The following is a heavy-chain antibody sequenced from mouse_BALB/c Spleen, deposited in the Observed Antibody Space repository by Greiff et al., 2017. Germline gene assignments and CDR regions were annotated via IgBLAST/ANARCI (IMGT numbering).Heavy chain of an antibody. V-gene: IGHV2-2*02. CDR2: IWSGGST. CDR3: ARRNWYFDV. CDR1: GFSLTSYG. Sequence: VQLQQSGPGLVQPSQSLSITCTVSGFSLTSYGVHWVRQSPGKGLEWLGVIWSGGSTDYNAAFISRLSISKDNSKSQVFFKMNSLQANDTAIYYCARRNWYFDVWGAGTTVTVSS. J-gene: IGHJ1*01.